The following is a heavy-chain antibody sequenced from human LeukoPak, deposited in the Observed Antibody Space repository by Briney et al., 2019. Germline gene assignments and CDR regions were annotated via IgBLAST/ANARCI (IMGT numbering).Heavy chain of an antibody. V-gene: IGHV1-8*03. Sequence: ASVKVSCKASGYTFTSYDINWVRQATGQGLEWMGWMNPNSGNTGYTQKFQGRVTITRNTSINTAYMELSSLRSEDTAVYYCARVPSGGDRFDPWGQGTLVTVSS. CDR2: MNPNSGNT. CDR1: GYTFTSYD. CDR3: ARVPSGGDRFDP. D-gene: IGHD3-16*01. J-gene: IGHJ5*02.